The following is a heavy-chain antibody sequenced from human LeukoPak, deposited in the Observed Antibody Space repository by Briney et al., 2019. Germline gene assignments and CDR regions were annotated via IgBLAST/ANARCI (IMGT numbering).Heavy chain of an antibody. Sequence: GSLRLSCAASGFTFSSYGMHWVRQAPGKGLEWVAVISYDGSNKYYADSVKGRFTISRDNAKNSLYLQMNSLRAEDTAVYYCARDYYGSGSYPAYYYYYYMDVWGKGTTVTISS. D-gene: IGHD3-10*01. CDR1: GFTFSSYG. CDR2: ISYDGSNK. J-gene: IGHJ6*03. CDR3: ARDYYGSGSYPAYYYYYYMDV. V-gene: IGHV3-30*03.